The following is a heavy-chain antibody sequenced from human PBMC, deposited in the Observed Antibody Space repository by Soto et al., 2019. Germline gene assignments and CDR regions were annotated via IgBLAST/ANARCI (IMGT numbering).Heavy chain of an antibody. CDR1: GYTFTSYG. CDR2: MNPNSGNT. J-gene: IGHJ5*02. V-gene: IGHV1-8*02. CDR3: ARGSGGIRRWFDP. D-gene: IGHD6-13*01. Sequence: GASVKVSCKASGYTFTSYGISWVRQATGQGLEWMGWMNPNSGNTGYAQKFKGRVTMTRNTSISTAYMELSILSSEYTAVYYCARGSGGIRRWFDPWGQGTLVTVSS.